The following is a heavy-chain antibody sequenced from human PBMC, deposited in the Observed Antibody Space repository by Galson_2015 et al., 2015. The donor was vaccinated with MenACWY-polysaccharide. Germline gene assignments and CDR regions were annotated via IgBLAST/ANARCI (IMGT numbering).Heavy chain of an antibody. J-gene: IGHJ6*02. CDR2: ITGSSGTL. V-gene: IGHV3-48*01. CDR3: ARERATVIADSNGMDV. CDR1: GFAFTRYS. D-gene: IGHD2-21*01. Sequence: SLRLSCAASGFAFTRYSMNWVRQAPGKGLEWLSYITGSSGTLYYADSVKGRFTISRDNAQTSLVLQLRSLTVEDTAVYYCARERATVIADSNGMDVWGQGIAVTVSS.